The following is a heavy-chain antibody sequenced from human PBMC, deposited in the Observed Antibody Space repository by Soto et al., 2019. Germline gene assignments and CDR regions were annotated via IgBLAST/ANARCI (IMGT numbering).Heavy chain of an antibody. CDR3: ARRPSYYYDSSGFDPFDY. D-gene: IGHD3-22*01. CDR2: IYYSGTT. V-gene: IGHV4-39*01. CDR1: GGSISSKNYY. J-gene: IGHJ4*02. Sequence: SETLSLTCSVSGGSISSKNYYWGWIRQPPGKGLERIGIIYYSGTTYYNPSLKSRVIISVDTSKNQFSLKLSSVTAADTALYYCARRPSYYYDSSGFDPFDYWGQGTLVTVSS.